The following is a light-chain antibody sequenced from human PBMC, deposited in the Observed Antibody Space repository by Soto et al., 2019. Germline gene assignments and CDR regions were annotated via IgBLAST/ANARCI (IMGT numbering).Light chain of an antibody. Sequence: DIQMTQSPSSLSASVGDRVTITCQASQDISNYLNWYQQKTGKAPKLLIYDASNLETGVPSRFSGSGSGTDFTFTISSLQPEDIATYYCQQYDNLPTWTFGQGTKVEIK. CDR3: QQYDNLPTWT. CDR1: QDISNY. J-gene: IGKJ1*01. CDR2: DAS. V-gene: IGKV1-33*01.